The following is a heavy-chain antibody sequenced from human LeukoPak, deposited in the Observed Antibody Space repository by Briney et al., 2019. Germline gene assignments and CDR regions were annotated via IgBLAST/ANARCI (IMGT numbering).Heavy chain of an antibody. CDR1: GFTFSNYA. D-gene: IGHD3-3*01. Sequence: PGRSLRLSCAASGFTFSNYAMHWVRQAPGKGLEWVTILSHDGSQTYYADSVKGRFTISRDNSKNTLFLQMNSLRAEDTAIYYCARVGRAYDFWDYLDYWGQGTPVTVSS. CDR3: ARVGRAYDFWDYLDY. V-gene: IGHV3-30*04. CDR2: LSHDGSQT. J-gene: IGHJ4*02.